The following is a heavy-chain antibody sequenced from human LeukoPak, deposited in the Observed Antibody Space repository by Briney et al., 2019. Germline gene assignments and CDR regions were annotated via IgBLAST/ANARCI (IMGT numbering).Heavy chain of an antibody. CDR1: GFTFTTYA. D-gene: IGHD2-2*01. CDR2: ISGSGGST. V-gene: IGHV3-23*01. CDR3: AKDAGVDIVVAPAHGMDV. J-gene: IGHJ6*02. Sequence: GGSLRLSCAASGFTFTTYAMSWVRQAPGKGLEWVSGISGSGGSTYYADSVKGRFTISRDYSKNTLYLQMNSLRAEDTAVYYCAKDAGVDIVVAPAHGMDVWGQGATVTVSS.